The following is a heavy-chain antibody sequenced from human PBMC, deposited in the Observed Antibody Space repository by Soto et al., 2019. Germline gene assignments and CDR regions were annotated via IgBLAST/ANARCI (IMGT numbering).Heavy chain of an antibody. Sequence: PSETLSLTCVVSGGPVSGDDLYWSWIRHLPGKGLEWIANVYHTGTTYYNPSLKSRVSMSVDTSQNQFSLIPASVTAADTAVYYCARALVTDYNFRDCHYYFAMHVSGPGTSGTV. V-gene: IGHV4-31*02. J-gene: IGHJ6*02. CDR1: GGPVSGDDLY. D-gene: IGHD1-20*01. CDR3: ARALVTDYNFRDCHYYFAMHV. CDR2: VYHTGTT.